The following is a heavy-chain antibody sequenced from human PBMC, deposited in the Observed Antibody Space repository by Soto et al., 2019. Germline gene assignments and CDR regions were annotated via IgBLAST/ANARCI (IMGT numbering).Heavy chain of an antibody. J-gene: IGHJ5*02. CDR2: ISGSGSST. V-gene: IGHV3-23*01. CDR3: AKGRSVSWNRGPPPNWSQP. CDR1: GFTFGGFG. D-gene: IGHD1-1*01. Sequence: EVQLLESGGGLVQPGGSLRLSCAASGFTFGGFGMNWVRQAPGRGLEWVSSISGSGSSTYYADSVKGRFTISRDNSKGTVFLQMESLRGEDPAVYYCAKGRSVSWNRGPPPNWSQPWGQGTQVTVSS.